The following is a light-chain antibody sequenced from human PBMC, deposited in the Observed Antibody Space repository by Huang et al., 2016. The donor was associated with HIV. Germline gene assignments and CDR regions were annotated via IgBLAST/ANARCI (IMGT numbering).Light chain of an antibody. Sequence: DIQMTQSPSTLSASVGDRVIITCRASQSIGSWLAWYQQKPGKAPKLLIDKASTLEGGVPARFSGSGSGTEFTLTISSLQPDDFATYYCQQYNSYSGTFGPGTKVEIK. CDR2: KAS. J-gene: IGKJ1*01. CDR3: QQYNSYSGT. V-gene: IGKV1-5*03. CDR1: QSIGSW.